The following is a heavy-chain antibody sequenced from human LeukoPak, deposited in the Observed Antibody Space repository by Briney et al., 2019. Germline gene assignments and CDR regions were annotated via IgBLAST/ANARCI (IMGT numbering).Heavy chain of an antibody. J-gene: IGHJ5*02. CDR3: ARAGCSSTSCLNWFDP. D-gene: IGHD2-2*01. Sequence: ASETLSLTCTVSGGSISSYYWSWIRQPAGKGLEWIGRIYTSGSTNYNPSLKSRVTMSVDTSKNQFSLKLSSVTAADTAVYYCARAGCSSTSCLNWFDPWGQGTLVTVSS. V-gene: IGHV4-4*07. CDR1: GGSISSYY. CDR2: IYTSGST.